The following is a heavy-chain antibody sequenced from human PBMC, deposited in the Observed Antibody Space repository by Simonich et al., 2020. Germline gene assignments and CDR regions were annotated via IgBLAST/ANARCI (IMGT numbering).Heavy chain of an antibody. D-gene: IGHD5-12*01. CDR2: INPNRGGT. Sequence: QVQLVQSGAEVKKPGASVKVSCKASGYTFTGYYMHWVRQAPGQGLEWMGWINPNRGGTNYEQKFQGRVTRTRDTSISTAYMELSRLRSDDTAVYYCASSKLATIDYWGQGTLVTVSS. CDR1: GYTFTGYY. J-gene: IGHJ4*02. V-gene: IGHV1-2*02. CDR3: ASSKLATIDY.